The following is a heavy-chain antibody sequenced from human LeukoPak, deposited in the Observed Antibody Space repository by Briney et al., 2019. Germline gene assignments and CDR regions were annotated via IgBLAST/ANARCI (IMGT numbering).Heavy chain of an antibody. J-gene: IGHJ6*03. D-gene: IGHD5-12*01. V-gene: IGHV3-64*01. CDR1: GFTFSSYA. CDR3: ARDALVATAYYYYYYMDV. Sequence: GGSLRLSCAASGFTFSSYAMHWVRQAPGKGLEYVSAISSNGGSTYYANSVKGRFTISRDNSKNTLYLQMGSLRAEDMAVYYCARDALVATAYYYYYYMDVWGKGTTVTISS. CDR2: ISSNGGST.